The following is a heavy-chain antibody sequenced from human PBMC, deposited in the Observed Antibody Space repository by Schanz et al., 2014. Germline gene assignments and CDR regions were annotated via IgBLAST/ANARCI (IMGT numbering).Heavy chain of an antibody. Sequence: EQVLESGGGFVQPGGSLRLSCATSGFTFTTFAMTWVRQAPGKGLEWVSVMYMDGTTFYADSVKGRFTLSRDNSRDTMYLHMNSLRAEDTAVYYCARDLGLDVWGQGTTVTVSS. J-gene: IGHJ6*02. CDR2: MYMDGTT. CDR1: GFTFTTFA. V-gene: IGHV3-23*03. CDR3: ARDLGLDV.